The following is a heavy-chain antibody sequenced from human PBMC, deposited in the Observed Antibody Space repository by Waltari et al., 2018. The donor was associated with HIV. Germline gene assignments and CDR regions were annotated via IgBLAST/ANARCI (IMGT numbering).Heavy chain of an antibody. CDR2: IYHSGST. CDR3: ARPGTNGVWDAFDI. CDR1: GYSISSGYY. J-gene: IGHJ3*02. V-gene: IGHV4-38-2*01. D-gene: IGHD2-8*01. Sequence: QVQLQESGPGLVKPSETLSLTCAVSGYSISSGYYWGWVRQPPGKGLVWIGSIYHSGSTYYNPSLKSRVTISVDTSKNQFSLKLSSVTAADTAVYYCARPGTNGVWDAFDIWGQGTMVTVSS.